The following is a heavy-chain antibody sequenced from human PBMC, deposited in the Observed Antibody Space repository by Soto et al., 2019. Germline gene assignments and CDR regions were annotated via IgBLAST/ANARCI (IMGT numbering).Heavy chain of an antibody. CDR1: GFAFSNYA. J-gene: IGHJ6*02. D-gene: IGHD6-19*01. CDR2: TTHDGANK. CDR3: ARERIPVGYYYGMDV. V-gene: IGHV3-30-3*01. Sequence: QTGGSLRLSCAASGFAFSNYAMHWVRQAPGKGLEWVAVTTHDGANKYSADSVKGRFTISRDNSKNTLYLQMNSLSAEDTAVYYCARERIPVGYYYGMDVWGPGTTVTVSS.